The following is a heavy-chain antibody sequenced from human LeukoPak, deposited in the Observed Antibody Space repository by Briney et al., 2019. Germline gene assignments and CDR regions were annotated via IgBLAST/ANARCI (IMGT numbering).Heavy chain of an antibody. CDR3: ARDAAAGFGH. Sequence: ASVKVSCKASGYTFTGYYMHWVRQAPGQGLEWMGWINPNSGGTNYAQKFQGRVTMTRDTSISTAYKELSRLRSDDTAAYYCARDAAAGFGHWGQGTLVTVSS. CDR2: INPNSGGT. D-gene: IGHD6-13*01. CDR1: GYTFTGYY. V-gene: IGHV1-2*02. J-gene: IGHJ4*02.